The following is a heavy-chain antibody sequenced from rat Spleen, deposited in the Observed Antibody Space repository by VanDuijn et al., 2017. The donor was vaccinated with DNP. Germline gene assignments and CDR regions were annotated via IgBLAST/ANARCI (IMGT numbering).Heavy chain of an antibody. V-gene: IGHV5-17*01. CDR2: ISYDGLRT. J-gene: IGHJ2*01. CDR1: GFTFSDFA. D-gene: IGHD1-3*01. CDR3: ASFNYFDY. Sequence: EVQLVEYGGGLVQPGRSLKLSCVASGFTFSDFAMAWVRQPPKKGLAWVATISYDGLRTYYRDSVKGRFTVSRDNAKSSLYLQMDSLRSEDTATYYCASFNYFDYWGQGVMVTVSS.